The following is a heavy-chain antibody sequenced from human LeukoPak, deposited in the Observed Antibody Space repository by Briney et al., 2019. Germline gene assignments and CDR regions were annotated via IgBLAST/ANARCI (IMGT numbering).Heavy chain of an antibody. CDR2: IIGMGVGT. Sequence: GGSLNPSWAAFGSTFTTNPMTWVRRAPGKGLGGFSLIIGMGVGTYSADSVKGRFTISRDNSKNTLYLQMNSLRAEDTAVYYCAKDRVQPPSPPNYYGSGSPPYYFDYWGQGTLVTVSS. V-gene: IGHV3-23*01. CDR1: GSTFTTNP. D-gene: IGHD3-10*01. CDR3: AKDRVQPPSPPNYYGSGSPPYYFDY. J-gene: IGHJ4*02.